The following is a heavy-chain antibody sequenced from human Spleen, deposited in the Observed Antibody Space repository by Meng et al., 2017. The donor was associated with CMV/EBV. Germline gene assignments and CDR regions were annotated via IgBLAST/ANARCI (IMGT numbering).Heavy chain of an antibody. CDR1: GFTFDDHA. Sequence: SLKISCVASGFTFDDHAMHWVRQAPGKGLEWVSGISWNSGNMGYADSVKGRFSISRDNAKNSLYLQMDSLRAEDTALYYCARVGLGMDVWGQGTTVTVSS. J-gene: IGHJ6*02. CDR3: ARVGLGMDV. CDR2: ISWNSGNM. V-gene: IGHV3-9*01.